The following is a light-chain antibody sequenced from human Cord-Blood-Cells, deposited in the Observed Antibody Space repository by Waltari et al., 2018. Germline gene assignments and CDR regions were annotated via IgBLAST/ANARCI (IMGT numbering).Light chain of an antibody. CDR2: KVF. Sequence: XMTQXPLXXPVTXXXXAXXXCXXXQSLVYRDGNTYLNWFQRRPGQSPRRLIYKVFNRDSGVPDRFSGSGSGTDFTLKISRVEAEDVGVYYCMQGTHWPPYTFGQGTKLEIK. CDR1: QSLVYRDGNTY. J-gene: IGKJ2*01. CDR3: MQGTHWPPYT. V-gene: IGKV2-30*01.